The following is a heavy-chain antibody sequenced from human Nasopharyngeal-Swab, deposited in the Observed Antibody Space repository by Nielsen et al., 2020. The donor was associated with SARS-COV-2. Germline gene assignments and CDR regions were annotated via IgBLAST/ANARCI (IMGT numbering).Heavy chain of an antibody. J-gene: IGHJ6*02. D-gene: IGHD2-2*01. CDR1: VGSFSAYY. V-gene: IGHV4-34*01. CDR3: ARGGDQLPLRSYYYGMDV. Sequence: SQTLSLTCAVHVGSFSAYYWSWVRQPPGKGLEWIGEVDHTVRTHNNPSLQSRVTMSVDTSKNQFSLTLSSVTAADTAVYYCARGGDQLPLRSYYYGMDVWSQGTTVTVSS. CDR2: VDHTVRT.